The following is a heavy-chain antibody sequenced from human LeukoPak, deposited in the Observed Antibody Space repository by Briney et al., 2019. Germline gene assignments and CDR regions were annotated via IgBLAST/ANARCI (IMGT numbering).Heavy chain of an antibody. CDR1: GFTFSSYE. V-gene: IGHV3-48*03. CDR3: ARAPGIVGASPFDY. D-gene: IGHD1-26*01. CDR2: ISSSGSTI. J-gene: IGHJ4*02. Sequence: GGSLRLSCAASGFTFSSYEMNWVRQAPGKGLEWVSYISSSGSTIYYADSVKGRFTISRDNAKNSLYLQMNSLRAEDTAVYYCARAPGIVGASPFDYWGQGTLVTVSS.